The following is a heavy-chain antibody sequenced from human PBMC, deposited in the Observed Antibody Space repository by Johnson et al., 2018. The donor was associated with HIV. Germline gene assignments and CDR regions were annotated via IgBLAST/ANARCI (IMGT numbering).Heavy chain of an antibody. CDR1: GFTFDDYA. D-gene: IGHD4-17*01. Sequence: VQLVESGGGLVHPGRSLRLSCAASGFTFDDYAMHWVRQAPGKGLEWVSGINWQSGPLGYSVSVKGRFTISRDNSENTVYLQMNSLRDATPWGRDYVGYAFDLWGQGIKVTVSS. J-gene: IGHJ3*01. CDR2: INWQSGPL. V-gene: IGHV3-9*01. CDR3: VGYAFDL.